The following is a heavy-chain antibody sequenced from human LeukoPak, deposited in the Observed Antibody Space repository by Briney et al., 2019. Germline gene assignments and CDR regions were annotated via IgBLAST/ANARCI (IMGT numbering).Heavy chain of an antibody. CDR3: ARDHVAVAGTGFVDY. CDR2: INPSGGST. Sequence: ASVKVSCKASGYTFTDYYMHWVRQAPGQGLEWMGIINPSGGSTSYAQKFQGRVTMTRDMSTSTVYMELSSLRSEDTAVYYCARDHVAVAGTGFVDYWGQGTLVTVSS. V-gene: IGHV1-46*01. J-gene: IGHJ4*02. D-gene: IGHD6-19*01. CDR1: GYTFTDYY.